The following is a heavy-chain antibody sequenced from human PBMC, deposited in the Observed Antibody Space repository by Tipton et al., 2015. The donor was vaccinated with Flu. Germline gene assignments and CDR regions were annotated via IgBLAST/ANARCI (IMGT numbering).Heavy chain of an antibody. D-gene: IGHD5-18*01. CDR2: IYTSGST. V-gene: IGHV4-61*02. Sequence: TLSLTCTVSGGSISSGSYYWSWIRQPAGKGLEWIGRIYTSGSTNYNPSLKSRVTISVDTSKNQFSLKLSSVTAADTAVYYCARGSGYSYGHYPSWGQGTLVTVSS. J-gene: IGHJ4*02. CDR1: GGSISSGSYY. CDR3: ARGSGYSYGHYPS.